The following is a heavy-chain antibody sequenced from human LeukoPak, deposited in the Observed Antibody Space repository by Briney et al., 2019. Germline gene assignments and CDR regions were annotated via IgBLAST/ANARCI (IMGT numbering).Heavy chain of an antibody. Sequence: GGSLRLSCAASGFTFSTYAMSWVRQTPEKGVGWGSAISGSGGGAYYADSVWGRFTTSRDNSTNTLYLQMNSLTPEETTVDYCAKDGGFGEYFPFFYWGQGTLVTVSS. CDR3: AKDGGFGEYFPFFY. CDR2: ISGSGGGA. CDR1: GFTFSTYA. J-gene: IGHJ4*02. V-gene: IGHV3-23*01. D-gene: IGHD3-10*01.